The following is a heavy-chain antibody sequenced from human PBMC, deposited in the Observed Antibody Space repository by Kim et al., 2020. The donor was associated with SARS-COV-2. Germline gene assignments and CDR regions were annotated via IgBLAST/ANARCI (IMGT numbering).Heavy chain of an antibody. Sequence: SRSTNHNPSLKSRGTISVDKSKNQFSLQLSSVTAADTAVYYCARDRAMDVWGQGTTVTVSS. V-gene: IGHV4-4*02. J-gene: IGHJ6*02. CDR3: ARDRAMDV. CDR2: SRST.